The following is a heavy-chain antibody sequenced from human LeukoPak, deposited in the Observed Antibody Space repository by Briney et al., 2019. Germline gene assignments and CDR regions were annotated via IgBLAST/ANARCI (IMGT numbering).Heavy chain of an antibody. V-gene: IGHV3-15*01. CDR3: TTEVNY. CDR1: GFTFSNAW. D-gene: IGHD2-21*01. J-gene: IGHJ4*02. CDR2: IKSKTAGGTT. Sequence: GGSLRLSRACSGFTFSNAWMSWVRQAPGKGLEWVGRIKSKTAGGTTDYTAPVKGRFTISRDDSENTLYLQMNSLKTEDTALYFCTTEVNYWGQGTLVTVSS.